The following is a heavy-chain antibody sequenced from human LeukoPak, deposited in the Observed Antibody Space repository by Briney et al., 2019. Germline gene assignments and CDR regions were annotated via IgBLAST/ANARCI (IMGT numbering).Heavy chain of an antibody. J-gene: IGHJ4*02. CDR2: IYSSGIT. V-gene: IGHV4-59*01. Sequence: SETLSLTCTVSGGSISYYYWSWIRQPPGKGLEWIGYIYSSGITNYNPSLKSRVTISVDTSKSQFSLELSSVTAADTAVYYCARGGDYQYYFDSWGQGTLVTVSS. CDR1: GGSISYYY. CDR3: ARGGDYQYYFDS. D-gene: IGHD2-21*02.